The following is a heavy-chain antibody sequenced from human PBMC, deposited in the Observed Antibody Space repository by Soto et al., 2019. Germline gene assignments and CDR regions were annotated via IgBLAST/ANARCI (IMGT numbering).Heavy chain of an antibody. CDR2: ISGSGGTT. J-gene: IGHJ4*02. D-gene: IGHD3-3*01. V-gene: IGHV3-23*01. Sequence: GGSLRLGCAASGFTVSSYAMSWVRQAPGKGLDWVSGISGSGGTTYYADSVKGRFTISRDNPKNTVYVQMNSLRPEDTAIYYCAKERNDFWSGTTGGFDHWGQGLLVTVSS. CDR3: AKERNDFWSGTTGGFDH. CDR1: GFTVSSYA.